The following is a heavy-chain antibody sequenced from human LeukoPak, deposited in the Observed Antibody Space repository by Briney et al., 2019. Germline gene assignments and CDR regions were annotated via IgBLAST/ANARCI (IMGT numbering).Heavy chain of an antibody. CDR2: IKQDGSEK. CDR3: ARVGYCSSISCYAPSGVAFDI. J-gene: IGHJ3*02. D-gene: IGHD2-2*01. V-gene: IGHV3-7*01. CDR1: GFTFSSYW. Sequence: GGSLRPSCAASGFTFSSYWMSWVRQAPGKGLEWVANIKQDGSEKYYVDSVKGRFTISRDNAKNSLYLQMNSLRAEDTAVYYCARVGYCSSISCYAPSGVAFDIWGQGTMVTVSS.